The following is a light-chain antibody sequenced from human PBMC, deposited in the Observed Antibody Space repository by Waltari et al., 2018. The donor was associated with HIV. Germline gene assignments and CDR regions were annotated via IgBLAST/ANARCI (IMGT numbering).Light chain of an antibody. J-gene: IGKJ3*01. Sequence: DIQMTQSPSSLSASIGDRVTITCRASQNINTYLNWYQQKPGKAPRALISTATTLQSGVPSGFSGSGSGTDFTLTITDLQPEDFATSFCQQSYTSPTFGPGTTVDLK. CDR1: QNINTY. V-gene: IGKV1-39*01. CDR2: TAT. CDR3: QQSYTSPT.